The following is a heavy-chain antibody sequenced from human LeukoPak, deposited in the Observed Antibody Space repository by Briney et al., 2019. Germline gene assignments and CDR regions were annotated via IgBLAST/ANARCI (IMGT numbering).Heavy chain of an antibody. CDR1: GFTFSSYE. CDR3: AKSGAVPKNFTYYYDSSGYFYY. Sequence: GGSLRLSCAASGFTFSSYEMNWVRQASGKGLEWVAFIRYDGSNKYYADSVKGRFTISRDNSKNTLYLQMNSLRAEDTAVYYCAKSGAVPKNFTYYYDSSGYFYYWGQGTLVTVSS. V-gene: IGHV3-30*02. D-gene: IGHD3-22*01. J-gene: IGHJ4*02. CDR2: IRYDGSNK.